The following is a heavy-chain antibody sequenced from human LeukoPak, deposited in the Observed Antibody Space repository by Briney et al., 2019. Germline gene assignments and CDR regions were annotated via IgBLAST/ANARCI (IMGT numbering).Heavy chain of an antibody. CDR1: GYTFINYV. Sequence: ASVKVSCKASGYTFINYVIHWVRQAPGHRFEWMGWIDAGNGDTRYSQKFQGRVTITRDTSASTAYIELRSLRSEDTAMYYCARGSTSDWPLDHWGQETLVTISS. CDR2: IDAGNGDT. CDR3: ARGSTSDWPLDH. J-gene: IGHJ4*02. D-gene: IGHD2-2*01. V-gene: IGHV1-3*01.